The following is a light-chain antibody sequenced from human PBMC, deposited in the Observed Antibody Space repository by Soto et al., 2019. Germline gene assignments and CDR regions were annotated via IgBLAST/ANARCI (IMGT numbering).Light chain of an antibody. V-gene: IGKV3-20*01. J-gene: IGKJ4*01. CDR3: QQYARSPLT. CDR2: GAS. CDR1: QTISRNY. Sequence: EIVLTQSPGTLSLSPGEIATLSCRTSQTISRNYLAWFQQKPGRAPRLLIYGASSRATGIPDRFSGSGSGTDFTLTISRLEPEDSAVYFCQQYARSPLTFGGGAKVEI.